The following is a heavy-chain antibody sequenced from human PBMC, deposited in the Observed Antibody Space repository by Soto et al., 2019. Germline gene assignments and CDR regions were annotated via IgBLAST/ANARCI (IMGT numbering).Heavy chain of an antibody. CDR1: GGSIRSYY. D-gene: IGHD2-2*02. J-gene: IGHJ6*02. Sequence: SETLSLTCTVSGGSIRSYYWSWIRQPAGKGLEWIGRIYTSGSTNYNPSLKSRVTMSVDTSKNQFSLKLSSVTAADTAVYYCAREGYCSSTSCYTTYYYGMDVWGQGTTVTVSS. V-gene: IGHV4-4*07. CDR3: AREGYCSSTSCYTTYYYGMDV. CDR2: IYTSGST.